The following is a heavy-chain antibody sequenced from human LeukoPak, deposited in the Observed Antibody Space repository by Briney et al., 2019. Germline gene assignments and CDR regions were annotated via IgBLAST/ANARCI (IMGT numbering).Heavy chain of an antibody. CDR2: MNPNSGNT. J-gene: IGHJ4*02. CDR1: GYTFTSYD. V-gene: IGHV1-8*01. CDR3: ATIGDYYDSSGYFYYFDY. Sequence: ASVKVSCKASGYTFTSYDINWVRQATGQGLEWMGWMNPNSGNTGYAQKFQGRVTMTRNTSISTAYMELSSLRSEDTAVYYCATIGDYYDSSGYFYYFDYWGQGTLVTVSS. D-gene: IGHD3-22*01.